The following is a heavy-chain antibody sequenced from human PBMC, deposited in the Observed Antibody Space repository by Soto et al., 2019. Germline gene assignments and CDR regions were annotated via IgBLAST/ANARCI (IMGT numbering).Heavy chain of an antibody. CDR3: AKDCEDIVVVPAAMAPQGRPYYGIDA. Sequence: GGSLRLSCVASGFTFSSYWMHWVRQAPGKGLVWVSAISGSGGSTYYADSVKGRFTISRDNSKNTLYLQMNSLRAEDTAVYYCAKDCEDIVVVPAAMAPQGRPYYGIDAWGLGATVTVS. D-gene: IGHD2-2*01. J-gene: IGHJ6*02. CDR2: ISGSGGST. V-gene: IGHV3-23*01. CDR1: GFTFSSYW.